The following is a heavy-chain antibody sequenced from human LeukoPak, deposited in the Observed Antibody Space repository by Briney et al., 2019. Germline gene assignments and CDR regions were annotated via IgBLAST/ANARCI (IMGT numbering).Heavy chain of an antibody. CDR3: ARGGTPRLIKTRFDY. Sequence: ISSSSSYIYYADSVKGRFTISRDNAKNSLYLQMNSLRAEDTAVYYCARGGTPRLIKTRFDYWGQGTLVTVSS. D-gene: IGHD3-16*01. J-gene: IGHJ4*02. CDR2: ISSSSSYI. V-gene: IGHV3-21*01.